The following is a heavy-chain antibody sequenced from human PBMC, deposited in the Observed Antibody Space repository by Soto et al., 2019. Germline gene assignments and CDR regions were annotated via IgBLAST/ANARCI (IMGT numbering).Heavy chain of an antibody. D-gene: IGHD4-17*01. J-gene: IGHJ6*02. CDR3: AKPRDYEGYYYGMDV. CDR2: ISYDGSNK. V-gene: IGHV3-30*18. CDR1: GFTFSSYG. Sequence: QVQLVESGGGVVQPGRSLRLSCAASGFTFSSYGMHWVRQAPGKGLEWVAVISYDGSNKYYADSVKGRFTISRDNSKNTLDLQMNSLRAEDTAVYYGAKPRDYEGYYYGMDVWGPGTTVTVSS.